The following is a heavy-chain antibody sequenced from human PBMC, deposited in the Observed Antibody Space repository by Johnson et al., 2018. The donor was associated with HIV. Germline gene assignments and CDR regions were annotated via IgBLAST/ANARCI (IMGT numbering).Heavy chain of an antibody. CDR3: ARDSATNDYGGKGDAFDI. J-gene: IGHJ3*02. CDR1: GFTVSSNY. V-gene: IGHV3-30-3*01. Sequence: QVQLVESRGVLVQPGGSLRLSCAASGFTVSSNYMSWVRQAPGKGLEWVALISYDGSNKYYADSVKGRFTISRDNSKNTLYLQMNSLRAEDTAVYYCARDSATNDYGGKGDAFDIWGQGTMVTVSS. D-gene: IGHD4-23*01. CDR2: ISYDGSNK.